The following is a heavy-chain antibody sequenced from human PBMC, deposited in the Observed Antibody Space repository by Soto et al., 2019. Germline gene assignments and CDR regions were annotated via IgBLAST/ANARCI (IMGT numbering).Heavy chain of an antibody. J-gene: IGHJ4*02. CDR2: IYSGGYT. D-gene: IGHD3-10*01. CDR1: GFTVSNNY. V-gene: IGHV3-53*01. CDR3: GAHPGGGGY. Sequence: EVQLVESGGGLIQPGGSLRLSCAVSGFTVSNNYMSWVRQAPGKGLEGVSVIYSGGYTAYGDSVKGRFTISRDNSKNTLFLKRNGRGAAAPAVFYGGAHPGGGGYWGQGTLVTVSS.